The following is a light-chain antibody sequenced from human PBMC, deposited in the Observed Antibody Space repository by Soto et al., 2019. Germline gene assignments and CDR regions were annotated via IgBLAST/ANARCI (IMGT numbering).Light chain of an antibody. J-gene: IGKJ1*01. CDR2: KAS. CDR3: QQYNSYWT. Sequence: DIQMTQSPSTLSASVGDRVTITCRASQSISSWLAWYQQKPGKAPKLLIYKASSLASGVPSRFSGTGSGTEFTITISSLQPDDFATYYRQQYNSYWTFGQGTKVEIK. CDR1: QSISSW. V-gene: IGKV1-5*03.